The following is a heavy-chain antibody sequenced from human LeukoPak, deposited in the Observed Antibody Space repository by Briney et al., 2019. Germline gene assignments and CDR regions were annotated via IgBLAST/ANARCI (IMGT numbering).Heavy chain of an antibody. Sequence: NPSETLSLTCTVSGGSISSSSYYWGWLRQPPGRGLEWIGSIYYSGSTYYNPSLKSRVTISVDTSKNQFSLKLSSVTAADTAVYYCARQRSQWLVPDYGMDVWGQGTTVTVSS. CDR3: ARQRSQWLVPDYGMDV. V-gene: IGHV4-39*01. CDR1: GGSISSSSYY. J-gene: IGHJ6*02. CDR2: IYYSGST. D-gene: IGHD6-19*01.